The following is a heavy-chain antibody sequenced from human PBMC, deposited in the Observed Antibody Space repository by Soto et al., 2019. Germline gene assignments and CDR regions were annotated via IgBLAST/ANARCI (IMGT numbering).Heavy chain of an antibody. CDR1: GFTFSDYY. CDR2: ISSSGSTI. D-gene: IGHD3-16*01. V-gene: IGHV3-11*01. Sequence: PGGSLRLSCAASGFTFSDYYMSWIRQAPGKGLEWVSYISSSGSTIYYADSVKGRFTISRDNAKNSLYLQMNSLRAEDTAVYYCARDMNDYVWGTSGDYYGMDVWGQGTTVT. J-gene: IGHJ6*02. CDR3: ARDMNDYVWGTSGDYYGMDV.